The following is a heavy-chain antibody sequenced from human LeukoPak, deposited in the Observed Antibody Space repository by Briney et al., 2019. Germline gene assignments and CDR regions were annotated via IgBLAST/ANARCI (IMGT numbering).Heavy chain of an antibody. CDR1: GGTFSNYA. CDR3: ASRSCGGDYYSSYYYYYGMDV. V-gene: IGHV1-69*01. D-gene: IGHD2-21*02. J-gene: IGHJ6*02. CDR2: IIPILGTA. Sequence: SVNVSCKASGGTFSNYAISWVRQAPGQGLEWMGGIIPILGTAKCAQKFQGRVTITADESASTAYMELGSLRSEDTAVYYCASRSCGGDYYSSYYYYYGMDVWGQGTTVTVSS.